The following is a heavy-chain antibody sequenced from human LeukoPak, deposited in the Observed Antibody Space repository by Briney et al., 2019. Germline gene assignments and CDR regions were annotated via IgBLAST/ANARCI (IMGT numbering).Heavy chain of an antibody. CDR1: GFTFSSYA. J-gene: IGHJ4*02. Sequence: GGSLRLSCAASGFTFSSYAMHWVRQAPGKGLEWVALISYDESNKYYADSVKGRFTISRDNSKNTLYLQMNSLRAEDTAVNYCARQSIPRYSSSWYYFDYWGQGTLVTVSS. V-gene: IGHV3-30*04. CDR2: ISYDESNK. CDR3: ARQSIPRYSSSWYYFDY. D-gene: IGHD6-13*01.